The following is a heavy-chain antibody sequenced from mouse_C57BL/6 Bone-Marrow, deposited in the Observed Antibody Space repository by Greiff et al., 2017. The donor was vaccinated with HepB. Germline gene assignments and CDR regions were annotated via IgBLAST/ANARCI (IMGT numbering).Heavy chain of an antibody. CDR2: INYDGSST. V-gene: IGHV5-16*01. CDR3: AREDTTVVLDY. J-gene: IGHJ2*01. Sequence: EVKLVESEGGLVQPGSSMKLSCTASGFTFSDYYMAWVRQVPEKGLEWVANINYDGSSTYYLDSLKSRFIISIDNAKNILYLQMSSLKSEDTATYYCAREDTTVVLDYWGQGTTLTVSS. D-gene: IGHD1-1*01. CDR1: GFTFSDYY.